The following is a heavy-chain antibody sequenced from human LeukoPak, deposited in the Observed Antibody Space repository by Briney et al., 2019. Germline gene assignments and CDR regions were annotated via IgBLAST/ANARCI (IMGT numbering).Heavy chain of an antibody. CDR3: ARTSARGAQFDY. J-gene: IGHJ4*02. Sequence: SETLSLTCTVSGGSISNYYWSWIRQLAGMGLEWVGRIYASGSTNYNPSLKSRVTISVHTSNNQFSLNLSSVTAADTAVYYCARTSARGAQFDYWGQGTLVTVSS. D-gene: IGHD3-10*01. CDR1: GGSISNYY. V-gene: IGHV4-4*07. CDR2: IYASGST.